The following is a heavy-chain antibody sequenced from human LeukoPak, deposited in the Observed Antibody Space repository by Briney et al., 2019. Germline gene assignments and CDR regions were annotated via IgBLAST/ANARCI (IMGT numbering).Heavy chain of an antibody. CDR3: ARDFLVNTAMGHSDY. J-gene: IGHJ4*02. Sequence: GGSLRLSCAASGFTFSSYAVSWVRQAPGKGLEWVSAISGSGGGTYYADSVKGRFTISRDNSKNTLYLQMNSLRAEDTAVYYCARDFLVNTAMGHSDYWGQGTLVTVSS. CDR2: ISGSGGGT. CDR1: GFTFSSYA. D-gene: IGHD5-18*01. V-gene: IGHV3-23*01.